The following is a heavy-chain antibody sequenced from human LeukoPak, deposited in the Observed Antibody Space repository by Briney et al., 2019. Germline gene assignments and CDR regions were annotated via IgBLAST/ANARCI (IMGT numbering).Heavy chain of an antibody. J-gene: IGHJ3*02. V-gene: IGHV4-59*01. CDR3: ASCQSTVVNPDAFDI. Sequence: SETLSLTCTVSGGSISSYYWSWIRQPPGKGLEWIGYIYYSGSTNYNPSLKSRVTISVDTSKNQFSLKLSSVTAADTAVYYCASCQSTVVNPDAFDIWGQGTMVTVSS. CDR1: GGSISSYY. CDR2: IYYSGST. D-gene: IGHD4-23*01.